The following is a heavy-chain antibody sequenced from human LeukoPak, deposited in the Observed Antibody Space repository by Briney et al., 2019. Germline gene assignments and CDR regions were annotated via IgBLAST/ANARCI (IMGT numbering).Heavy chain of an antibody. V-gene: IGHV1-2*02. CDR3: ARVGSAMDDYDAFDI. Sequence: ASVKVSCKASGYTFTAYYMHWVRQAPGQGLEWMGWINLNSGGTNYAQKFQGRVTMTRDTSISTAYMELSRLTSDDTAVYYCARVGSAMDDYDAFDIWGQGTMVTVSS. J-gene: IGHJ3*02. D-gene: IGHD5-18*01. CDR2: INLNSGGT. CDR1: GYTFTAYY.